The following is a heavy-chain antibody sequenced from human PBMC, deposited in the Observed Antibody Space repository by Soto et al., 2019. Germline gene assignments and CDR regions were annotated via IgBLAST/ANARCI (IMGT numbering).Heavy chain of an antibody. CDR1: GFTFTRSA. V-gene: IGHV1-58*02. CDR3: AAWQGVVAATGGDFEI. D-gene: IGHD2-15*01. CDR2: IVVGSGNT. J-gene: IGHJ3*02. Sequence: ASVKVSCKASGFTFTRSAMPWVRQARGQRLEWIGWIVVGSGNTNYAQKFQERVAITRDMSTSTAYMERSSLRSEDTAVYYCAAWQGVVAATGGDFEILCQGTRSTLSS.